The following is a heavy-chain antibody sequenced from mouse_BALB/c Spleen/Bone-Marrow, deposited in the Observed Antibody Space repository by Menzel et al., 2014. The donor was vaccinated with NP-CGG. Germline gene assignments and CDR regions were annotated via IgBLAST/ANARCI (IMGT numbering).Heavy chain of an antibody. J-gene: IGHJ2*01. Sequence: EVKLVESGGGLVQPGGSLKLSCAASGFDFSGYWMSWVRQAPGKRLEWIGEINPDSSTINYTPSLKDKFIISRDNAKNTLFLQMSKVRSEDTALYYCARQGYYGRSDYWGQGTTLTVSS. CDR1: GFDFSGYW. V-gene: IGHV4-1*02. CDR2: INPDSSTI. CDR3: ARQGYYGRSDY. D-gene: IGHD1-1*01.